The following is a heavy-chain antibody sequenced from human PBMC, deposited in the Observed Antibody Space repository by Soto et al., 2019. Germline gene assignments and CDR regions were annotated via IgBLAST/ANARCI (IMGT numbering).Heavy chain of an antibody. CDR3: ASAYSIAGGGQEN. Sequence: QVQLVQSGGEVKKPGASVKVSCKASGDAITNYGINWVRQAPGQGLEWMGWISFHNGYTNYAQELQGRVTVTRDTSARAAYMRLRCMGSDDTYVDDCASAYSIAGGGQENWGQGTLVTVSS. CDR1: GDAITNYG. D-gene: IGHD6-19*01. J-gene: IGHJ4*02. CDR2: ISFHNGYT. V-gene: IGHV1-18*01.